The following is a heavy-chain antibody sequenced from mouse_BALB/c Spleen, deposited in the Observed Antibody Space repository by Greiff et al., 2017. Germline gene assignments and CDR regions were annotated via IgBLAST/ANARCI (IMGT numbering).Heavy chain of an antibody. CDR3: AVRDWYFDV. V-gene: IGHV1-7*01. D-gene: IGHD2-14*01. CDR2: INPSTGYT. CDR1: GYTFTSYW. J-gene: IGHJ1*01. Sequence: QVQLQQSGAELAKPGASVKMSCKASGYTFTSYWMHWVKQRPGQGLEWIGYINPSTGYTEYNQKFKDKATLTADKSSSTAYMQLSSLTSEDSAVYYCAVRDWYFDVWGAGTTVTVSS.